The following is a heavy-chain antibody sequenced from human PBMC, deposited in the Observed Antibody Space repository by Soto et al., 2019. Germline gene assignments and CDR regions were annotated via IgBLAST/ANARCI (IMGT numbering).Heavy chain of an antibody. V-gene: IGHV4-34*01. Sequence: SATLSLTCAVYGGSFSGYYWSWIRQTEEKGLEWIGDVDHSGSTNYNPSLKSRVTISVDTSKNQFSLKLNSVTTADTAVYYSARGVPGFWGQGTLVTVSS. D-gene: IGHD7-27*01. J-gene: IGHJ4*02. CDR1: GGSFSGYY. CDR2: VDHSGST. CDR3: ARGVPGF.